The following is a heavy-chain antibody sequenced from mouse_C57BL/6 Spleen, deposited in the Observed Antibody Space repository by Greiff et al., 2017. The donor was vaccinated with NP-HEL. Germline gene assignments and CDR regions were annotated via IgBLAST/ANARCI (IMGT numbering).Heavy chain of an antibody. Sequence: VKLQESGAELVRPGASVTLSCKASGYTFTDYEMHWVKQTPVHGLEWIGAIDPETGGTAYNQKFKGKAILTADKSSSTAYMELRSLTSEDSAVYYCTTLLSGAYWGQGTLVTVSA. CDR2: IDPETGGT. D-gene: IGHD2-10*01. CDR3: TTLLSGAY. V-gene: IGHV1-15*01. J-gene: IGHJ3*01. CDR1: GYTFTDYE.